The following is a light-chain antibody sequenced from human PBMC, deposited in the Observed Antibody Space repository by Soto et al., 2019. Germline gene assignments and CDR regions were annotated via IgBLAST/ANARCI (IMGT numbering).Light chain of an antibody. V-gene: IGLV2-23*02. Sequence: QSALTQPASVSGSPGQSITISCTGTSSGVGSYNLVSLYQQHPGKAPKLMIFEVIKRPSGFSIRFSGSKFGNTASLTFFGLQAEDEADYYCCSYAGSSTGVFGTGTKVTVL. CDR2: EVI. J-gene: IGLJ1*01. CDR3: CSYAGSSTGV. CDR1: SSGVGSYNL.